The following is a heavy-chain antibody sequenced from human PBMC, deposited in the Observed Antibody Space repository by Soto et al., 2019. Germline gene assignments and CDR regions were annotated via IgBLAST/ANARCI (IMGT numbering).Heavy chain of an antibody. CDR1: GFTCSSYW. V-gene: IGHV3-74*01. CDR3: ARAPEWKQPSVPCDMDV. Sequence: PGGSLRLSCAASGFTCSSYWMHWVRQAPGKGLVWVSRINSDGSSTVYADSVKGRFTTSRDNAKNTLYLQMSSLRAEDTAVYYCARAPEWKQPSVPCDMDVWGKGTTVTVSS. D-gene: IGHD6-13*01. CDR2: INSDGSST. J-gene: IGHJ6*03.